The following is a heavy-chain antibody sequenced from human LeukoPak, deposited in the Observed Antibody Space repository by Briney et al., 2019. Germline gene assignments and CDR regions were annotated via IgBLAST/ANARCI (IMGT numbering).Heavy chain of an antibody. CDR3: ARYGYPGIAVANY. CDR1: GGSISSSSYY. J-gene: IGHJ4*02. D-gene: IGHD6-19*01. CDR2: IYYSGST. V-gene: IGHV4-39*01. Sequence: PSETLSLTCTVSGGSISSSSYYWGWIRQPPGKGLEWIGSIYYSGSTYYNPSLKSRVTISVDTSKNQFSLKLSSVTAADTAVYYCARYGYPGIAVANYWGQGTLVTASS.